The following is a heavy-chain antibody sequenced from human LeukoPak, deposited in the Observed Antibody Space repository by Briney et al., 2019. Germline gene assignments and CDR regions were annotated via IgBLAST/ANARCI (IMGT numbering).Heavy chain of an antibody. CDR3: SRNPDSAGSLYFDY. CDR1: GFTFSTYA. D-gene: IGHD3-16*02. Sequence: GGSLRLSCAASGFTFSTYAMSWVRQAPGKGLEWVSVISGGGVSTDCVDSAKGRFTISRDNSKNTLSLQLNSLRADDTAVYFCSRNPDSAGSLYFDYWGHGTLVTVSS. V-gene: IGHV3-23*01. CDR2: ISGGGVST. J-gene: IGHJ5*01.